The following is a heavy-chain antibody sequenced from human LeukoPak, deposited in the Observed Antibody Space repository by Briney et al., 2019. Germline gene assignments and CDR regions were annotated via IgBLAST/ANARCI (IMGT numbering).Heavy chain of an antibody. Sequence: ASVEVSCKGSGYTFTKYAISWVRQAPGQGLEYMGWIDTNTGNPTYAQGFTGRFVFSLDTSVSTAYLQISSLKAEDSAIYFCANCYDSSGFFAYWGQGTLVTVSS. CDR3: ANCYDSSGFFAY. V-gene: IGHV7-4-1*02. D-gene: IGHD3-22*01. CDR1: GYTFTKYA. J-gene: IGHJ4*02. CDR2: IDTNTGNP.